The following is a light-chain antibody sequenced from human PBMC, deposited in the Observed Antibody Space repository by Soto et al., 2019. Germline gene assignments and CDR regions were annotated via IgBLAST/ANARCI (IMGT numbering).Light chain of an antibody. CDR1: ENVATSY. CDR2: GTS. V-gene: IGKV3-20*01. Sequence: ENVLTQSPGTLSLSPGERATLSCRASENVATSYLGWYQQKPGQAPRLLISGTSTMATGIPDRFSGAGSGTDFILTISRLEPEDSAIYFCQEYGRAPYTFGLGTKLEIK. J-gene: IGKJ2*01. CDR3: QEYGRAPYT.